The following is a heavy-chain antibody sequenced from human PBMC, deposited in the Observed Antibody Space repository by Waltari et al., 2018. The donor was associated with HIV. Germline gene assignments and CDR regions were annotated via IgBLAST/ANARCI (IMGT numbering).Heavy chain of an antibody. Sequence: QVQLQQWGAGLLKPSETLSLTCAVYGGSFSGYYWSWIRQPPGKGLEWIGEINHSGSPNNNPSLKSRVTISVDTSKNQFSLKLSSVTAADTAVYYCARIFTWSAQYYYDSSGYYLDAFDIWGQGTMVTVSS. D-gene: IGHD3-22*01. CDR3: ARIFTWSAQYYYDSSGYYLDAFDI. V-gene: IGHV4-34*01. CDR2: INHSGSP. CDR1: GGSFSGYY. J-gene: IGHJ3*02.